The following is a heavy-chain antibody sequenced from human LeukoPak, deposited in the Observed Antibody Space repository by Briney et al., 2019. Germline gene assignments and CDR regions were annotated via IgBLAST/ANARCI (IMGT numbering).Heavy chain of an antibody. Sequence: GASVKLSCKASGYTFTAYAMNWVRQAPGQGLEWMGWITTNTGSPTYAQGFTGRFVFSLDTSVSTAYLQISSLKAEDTAVYYCARGLGYCSGSSCKKVTDYWGQGTLVTVSS. V-gene: IGHV7-4-1*02. CDR3: ARGLGYCSGSSCKKVTDY. CDR2: ITTNTGSP. D-gene: IGHD2-15*01. J-gene: IGHJ4*02. CDR1: GYTFTAYA.